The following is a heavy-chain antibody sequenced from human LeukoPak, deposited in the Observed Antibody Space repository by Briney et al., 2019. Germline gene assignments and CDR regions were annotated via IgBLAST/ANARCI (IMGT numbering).Heavy chain of an antibody. V-gene: IGHV1-2*02. Sequence: ASVKVSCKASGYTFTGYYMHWVRQAPGQGLEWMGWINPNSGGTNYAQKFQGRVTMTRDTSISTAYMELRRLRSDDTAVYYCARDGNQLLWVYYYIDVWGKGTTVTVSS. CDR3: ARDGNQLLWVYYYIDV. J-gene: IGHJ6*03. CDR1: GYTFTGYY. D-gene: IGHD2-2*01. CDR2: INPNSGGT.